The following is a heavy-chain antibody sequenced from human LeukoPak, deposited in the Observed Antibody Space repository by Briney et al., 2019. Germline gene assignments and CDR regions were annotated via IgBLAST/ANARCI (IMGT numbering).Heavy chain of an antibody. J-gene: IGHJ4*02. Sequence: GGSLRLSCAASGFAFGDNWMHWVRQAPGKGLAWVSRMNGDGRTTYYADSVKGRFTISRDNSKNTLYLQMNSLRAEDTAVYYCARELGGYDAYWGQGTLVTVSS. CDR2: MNGDGRTT. CDR3: ARELGGYDAY. D-gene: IGHD5-12*01. CDR1: GFAFGDNW. V-gene: IGHV3-74*01.